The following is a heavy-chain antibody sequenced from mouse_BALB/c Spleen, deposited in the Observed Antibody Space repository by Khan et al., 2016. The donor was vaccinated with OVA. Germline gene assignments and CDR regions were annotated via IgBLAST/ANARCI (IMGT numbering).Heavy chain of an antibody. CDR2: IDPSDSET. V-gene: IGHV1-69*02. CDR3: ARGHFDY. Sequence: QVQLQQPGAELVKPGAPVKLSCKASGYTFTSYWMNWVKQRPGRGLEWIGRIDPSDSETHYNQKFKDKATLTVDKSSSTAYLQLSSLTSEDSAVYYRARGHFDYWGQGTTLTVSS. J-gene: IGHJ2*01. CDR1: GYTFTSYW.